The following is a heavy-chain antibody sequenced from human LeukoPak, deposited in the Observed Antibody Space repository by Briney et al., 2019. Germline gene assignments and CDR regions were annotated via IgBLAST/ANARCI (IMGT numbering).Heavy chain of an antibody. V-gene: IGHV4-34*01. D-gene: IGHD2-15*01. Sequence: PSETLSLTCAVYGGSFSGYYWSWIRQPPGKGLEWIGEINHSGSTNYNPSLKSRVTISVDTSKNQFSLKLSSVTAADTAVYYCARDSCPTTYCSGGSCYHYYYGMDVWGQGTTVTVSS. CDR2: INHSGST. J-gene: IGHJ6*02. CDR3: ARDSCPTTYCSGGSCYHYYYGMDV. CDR1: GGSFSGYY.